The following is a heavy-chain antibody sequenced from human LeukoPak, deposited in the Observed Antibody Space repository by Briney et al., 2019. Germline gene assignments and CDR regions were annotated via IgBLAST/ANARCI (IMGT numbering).Heavy chain of an antibody. D-gene: IGHD5-24*01. CDR1: GYTLTSYD. CDR3: ARSGSGYNFPFDF. Sequence: GASVKVSCKPSGYTLTSYDIYWVRQTPGQGLERVGWTNSNTGNTDYAQKFQGRVTMTRNTSISTAYMELSSLRAEDTAVYFCARSGSGYNFPFDFWGQGTLVTVSS. J-gene: IGHJ4*02. V-gene: IGHV1-8*01. CDR2: TNSNTGNT.